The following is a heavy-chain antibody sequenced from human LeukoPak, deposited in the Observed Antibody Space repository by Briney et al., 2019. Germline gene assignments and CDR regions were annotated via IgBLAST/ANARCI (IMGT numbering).Heavy chain of an antibody. CDR2: ISSSSSYI. J-gene: IGHJ4*02. Sequence: GGSLRLSCAASGFTFSSYGMPWVRQAPGKGLEWVSSISSSSSYIYYADSVKGRFTISRDNAKNSLYLQMNSLRAEDTAVYYCARDPGYGDYSYYFDYWGQGTLVTVSS. CDR3: ARDPGYGDYSYYFDY. D-gene: IGHD4-17*01. CDR1: GFTFSSYG. V-gene: IGHV3-21*01.